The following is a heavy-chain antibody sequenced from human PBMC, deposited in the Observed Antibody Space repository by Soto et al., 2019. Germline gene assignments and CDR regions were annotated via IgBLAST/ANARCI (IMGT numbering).Heavy chain of an antibody. CDR2: IIPFFGAA. D-gene: IGHD1-1*01. CDR1: GDTFSSHA. Sequence: QVQLVQSGAEVKKPGSSVKVSCKASGDTFSSHAFGWVRQAPGQGLEWMGGIIPFFGAANYAQTFQGRAAITADESTTTVYMELSSLRSEDTAVYYCARGIEEMATTTAGWSVDLWGRGTLVTVSS. CDR3: ARGIEEMATTTAGWSVDL. J-gene: IGHJ2*01. V-gene: IGHV1-69*19.